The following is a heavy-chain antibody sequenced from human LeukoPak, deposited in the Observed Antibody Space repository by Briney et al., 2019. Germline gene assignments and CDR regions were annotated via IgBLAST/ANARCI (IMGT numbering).Heavy chain of an antibody. Sequence: PGGSLRLSCAASGFTFSSYGMHWVRQAPGKGLEWVAFIRYDGSNKYYADSVKGRFTISRDNSKNTLYLQMNGLRAEDTAVYYCAKARGDYGDYVGYFQHWGQGTLVTVSS. V-gene: IGHV3-30*02. J-gene: IGHJ1*01. D-gene: IGHD4-17*01. CDR2: IRYDGSNK. CDR3: AKARGDYGDYVGYFQH. CDR1: GFTFSSYG.